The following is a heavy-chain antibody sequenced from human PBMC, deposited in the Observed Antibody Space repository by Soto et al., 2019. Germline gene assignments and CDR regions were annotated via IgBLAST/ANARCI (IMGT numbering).Heavy chain of an antibody. CDR3: ARKLLLWFGDLVPSGAGYFDY. CDR1: SGSISSSNW. D-gene: IGHD3-10*01. V-gene: IGHV4-4*02. Sequence: SETLSLTCAVSSGSISSSNWWSWVRQPPGKGLEWIGEIYHSGSTNYNPSLKSRVTISVDKSKNQLSLKLSSVTAADTAVYYCARKLLLWFGDLVPSGAGYFDYWGQGTLVTVSS. J-gene: IGHJ4*02. CDR2: IYHSGST.